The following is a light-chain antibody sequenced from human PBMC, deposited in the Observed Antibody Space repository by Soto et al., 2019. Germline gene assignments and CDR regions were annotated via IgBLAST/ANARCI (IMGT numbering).Light chain of an antibody. CDR2: DAS. V-gene: IGKV1-33*01. Sequence: DIQMTQSPSSLSASVGDRVTITCQASQDISDSLIWHQQKPGKAPKVLIYDASNLETGVPSRFSGSESGTDFTFTINSLQPEAIATSYCQQSDNLPLTFRGGTKVEI. CDR1: QDISDS. CDR3: QQSDNLPLT. J-gene: IGKJ4*01.